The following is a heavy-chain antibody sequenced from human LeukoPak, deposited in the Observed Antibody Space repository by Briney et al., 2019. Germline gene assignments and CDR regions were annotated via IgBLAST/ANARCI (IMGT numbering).Heavy chain of an antibody. D-gene: IGHD1-26*01. CDR1: GGSMRSYY. V-gene: IGHV4-59*01. CDR2: IYYSGST. CDR3: ARVLDRSVGATSFAYFDN. Sequence: PSETLSLTCTVSGGSMRSYYWSWIRQPPETGLEWIGYIYYSGSTFYNPSLKSRVTISVDTSKNQFSLKLSSVTAADTAVYYCARVLDRSVGATSFAYFDNWGQGTLVTVSS. J-gene: IGHJ4*02.